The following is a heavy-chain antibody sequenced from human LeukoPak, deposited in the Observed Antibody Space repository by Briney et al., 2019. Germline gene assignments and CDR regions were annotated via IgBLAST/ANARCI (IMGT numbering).Heavy chain of an antibody. Sequence: PGGSLRLSCAASGFTFSSYSMNWVRQAPGKGLEWVSSISSSSSYIYYADSVKGRFTISRDNAENSLYLQMNSLRAEDTAVYYCARREYQLLYVLDYWGQGTLVTVSS. CDR1: GFTFSSYS. J-gene: IGHJ4*02. D-gene: IGHD2-2*02. V-gene: IGHV3-21*01. CDR2: ISSSSSYI. CDR3: ARREYQLLYVLDY.